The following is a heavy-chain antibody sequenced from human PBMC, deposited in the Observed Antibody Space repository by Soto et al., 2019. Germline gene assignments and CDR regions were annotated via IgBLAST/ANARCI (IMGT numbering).Heavy chain of an antibody. CDR2: IIPIFGTA. V-gene: IGHV1-69*13. Sequence: SVKVSCKASGGTFSSYAISWVRQAPGQGLEWMGGIIPIFGTANYAQKFQGRVTITADESTSTAYMELSSLRSEDTAVYYCARDRGYCSSNSCYTYYYGMDVWGQGTTVTVSS. D-gene: IGHD2-2*01. CDR3: ARDRGYCSSNSCYTYYYGMDV. J-gene: IGHJ6*02. CDR1: GGTFSSYA.